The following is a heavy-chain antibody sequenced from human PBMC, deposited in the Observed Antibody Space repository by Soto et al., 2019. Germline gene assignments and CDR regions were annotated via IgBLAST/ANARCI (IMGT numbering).Heavy chain of an antibody. CDR3: AREATIAARLDS. CDR2: IYYSGST. Sequence: QVQLQESGPGLVKPSQTLSLTCTVSGGSIISGDYYWSWLRQPPGKGLEWIGYIYYSGSTYYNPSLKSRVTISVDTSKNQFSLKLSSVTAADTAVYYCAREATIAARLDSWGQGTLVTVSS. J-gene: IGHJ4*02. D-gene: IGHD6-6*01. CDR1: GGSIISGDYY. V-gene: IGHV4-30-4*01.